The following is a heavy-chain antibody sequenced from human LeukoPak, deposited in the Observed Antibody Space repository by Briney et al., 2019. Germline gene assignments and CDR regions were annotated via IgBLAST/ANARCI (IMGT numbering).Heavy chain of an antibody. Sequence: SETLSLTCAVSGYSISSGYYWGWIRQPPGKGLEWIGSIYHSGSTYHNPSLKSRVTISVDTSKNQFSLKLSSVTAADTAVYYCVYAFDIWGQGTMVTVSS. CDR2: IYHSGST. CDR3: VYAFDI. J-gene: IGHJ3*02. CDR1: GYSISSGYY. V-gene: IGHV4-38-2*01.